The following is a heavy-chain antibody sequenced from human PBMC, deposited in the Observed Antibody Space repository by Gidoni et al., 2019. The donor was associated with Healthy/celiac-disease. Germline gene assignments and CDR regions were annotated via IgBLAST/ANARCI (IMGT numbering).Heavy chain of an antibody. J-gene: IGHJ4*02. D-gene: IGHD3-10*01. V-gene: IGHV3-30-3*01. CDR3: ARDEGWGESGTIDY. CDR1: GFTFSSYA. Sequence: QVQLVESGGGVVQPGRSLRLSCAASGFTFSSYAMHWVRQAPGKGLEWVAVISYDGSNKYYADSVKGRFTISRDNSKNTLYLQMNSLRAEDTAVYYCARDEGWGESGTIDYWGQGTLVTVSS. CDR2: ISYDGSNK.